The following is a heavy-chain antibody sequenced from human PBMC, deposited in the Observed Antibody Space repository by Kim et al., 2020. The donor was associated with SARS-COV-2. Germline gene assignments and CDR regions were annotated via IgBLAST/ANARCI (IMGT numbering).Heavy chain of an antibody. CDR1: GFTFDDYT. Sequence: GGSLRLSCAASGFTFDDYTMHWVRQAPGKGLEWVSLISWDGGSTYYADSVKGRFTISRDNSKNSLYLQMNSLRTEDTALYYCHGSYYYDSSGYYFDYWG. J-gene: IGHJ4*01. CDR2: ISWDGGST. D-gene: IGHD3-22*01. CDR3: HGSYYYDSSGYYFDY. V-gene: IGHV3-43*01.